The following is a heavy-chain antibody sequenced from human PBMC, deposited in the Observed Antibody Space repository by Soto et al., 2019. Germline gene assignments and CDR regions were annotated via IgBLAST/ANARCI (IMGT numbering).Heavy chain of an antibody. J-gene: IGHJ6*02. V-gene: IGHV2-26*01. Sequence: QVTLKESGPVLVKPTETLTLTCTVSGFSLSNARMGVSWIRQPPGKALEWLAHIFSNDEKSYSTALKIRLTLSTDTTQRQVVLTMTNMDPVDTATYYCARTVYYSYGMDVWGQGTTVTVSS. CDR3: ARTVYYSYGMDV. CDR1: GFSLSNARMG. CDR2: IFSNDEK.